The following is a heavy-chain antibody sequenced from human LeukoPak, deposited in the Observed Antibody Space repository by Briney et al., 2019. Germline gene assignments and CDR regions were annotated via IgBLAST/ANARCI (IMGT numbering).Heavy chain of an antibody. V-gene: IGHV3-33*01. CDR2: IWYDGSNK. D-gene: IGHD6-19*01. CDR1: GFTFSSYG. CDR3: ATGIAVAHPGVFDY. J-gene: IGHJ2*01. Sequence: GRSLRLSCAASGFTFSSYGMHWVRQAPGKGLEWVAVIWYDGSNKYYADSVKGRFTISRDNSKNTLYLQMNSLRAEDTAVYYCATGIAVAHPGVFDYWGRGTLVTVSS.